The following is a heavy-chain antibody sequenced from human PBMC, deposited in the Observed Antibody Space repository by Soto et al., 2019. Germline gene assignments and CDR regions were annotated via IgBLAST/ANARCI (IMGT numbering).Heavy chain of an antibody. CDR2: IATYNANR. J-gene: IGHJ5*02. D-gene: IGHD3-10*01. CDR3: ARVLRGVVNWFDP. Sequence: GASVKVSCKASGYTFTNFGLSWVRQAPGQGLEWMGWIATYNANRNYAQKFQDRLTMTTDTSTSTAYMELKSLTYDDTAVYYCARVLRGVVNWFDPWGQGTLVTVSS. CDR1: GYTFTNFG. V-gene: IGHV1-18*01.